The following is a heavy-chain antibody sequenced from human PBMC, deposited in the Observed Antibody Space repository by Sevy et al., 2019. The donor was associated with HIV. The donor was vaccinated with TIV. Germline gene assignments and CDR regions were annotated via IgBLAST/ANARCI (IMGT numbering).Heavy chain of an antibody. Sequence: SETLSLTCTVSGDSIRSYYWSRIRQPPGKGLEWIGYIYYSGSTNYNPSLKSRVTISVDMSKNHFSLKLSSVTAADTAVYYCAREGSGSYGNWFDPWGQGTLVTVSS. D-gene: IGHD1-26*01. V-gene: IGHV4-59*01. CDR2: IYYSGST. CDR1: GDSIRSYY. CDR3: AREGSGSYGNWFDP. J-gene: IGHJ5*02.